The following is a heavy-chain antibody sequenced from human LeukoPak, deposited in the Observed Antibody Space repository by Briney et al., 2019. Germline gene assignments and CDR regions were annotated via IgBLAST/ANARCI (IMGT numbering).Heavy chain of an antibody. D-gene: IGHD3-22*01. CDR1: GGSISSGGYY. V-gene: IGHV4-31*03. CDR3: AREKKQGYYDSSGYYYGSPTDY. J-gene: IGHJ4*02. CDR2: IYYSGST. Sequence: SETLSLTCTVSGGSISSGGYYWSWLRQHPGKGLEWIGYIYYSGSTYYNPSLKSRVTISVDTSKNQFSLKLSSVTAADTAVYYCAREKKQGYYDSSGYYYGSPTDYWGQGTLVTVSS.